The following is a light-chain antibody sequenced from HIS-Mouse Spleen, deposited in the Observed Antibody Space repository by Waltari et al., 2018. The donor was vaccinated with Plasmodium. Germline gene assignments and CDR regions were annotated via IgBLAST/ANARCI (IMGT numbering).Light chain of an antibody. V-gene: IGLV3-10*01. CDR2: ETS. CDR3: YSTDSSGNHRV. CDR1: AWPKKS. Sequence: SYELTQPPSVSVSPGHTARITCSGDAWPKKSAYWSQQKSGQAPVLVIYETSKRPPGIPERFSGSSSGTMATLTISGAQVEDEADYYCYSTDSSGNHRVFGGGTKLTVL. J-gene: IGLJ3*02.